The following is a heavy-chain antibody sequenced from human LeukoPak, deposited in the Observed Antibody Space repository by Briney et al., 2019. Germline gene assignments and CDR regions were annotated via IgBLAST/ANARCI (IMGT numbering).Heavy chain of an antibody. CDR1: GGTFSSYA. CDR3: ARDTRGDYDSSGYHSN. CDR2: TIPILGIA. D-gene: IGHD3-22*01. Sequence: GASVKVSCKASGGTFSSYAISWARQAPGQGLEWMGRTIPILGIANYAQKFQGRVTITADKSTGTAYMELSSLRSEDTAVYYCARDTRGDYDSSGYHSNWGQGTLVTVSS. V-gene: IGHV1-69*04. J-gene: IGHJ4*02.